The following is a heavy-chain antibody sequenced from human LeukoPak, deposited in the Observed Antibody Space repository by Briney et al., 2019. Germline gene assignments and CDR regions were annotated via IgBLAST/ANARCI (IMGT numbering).Heavy chain of an antibody. CDR3: ARHVQSYYYYYYMDV. Sequence: GESLKISCKGSGYSFTSYWIGWVRQMPGKGLEWMGIIYPGDSDTRYSPSFQGQVTISVDKSISTAYLQWSSLKASDTAMYYCARHVQSYYYYYYMDVWGKGTTVTVSS. D-gene: IGHD6-19*01. CDR2: IYPGDSDT. CDR1: GYSFTSYW. J-gene: IGHJ6*03. V-gene: IGHV5-51*01.